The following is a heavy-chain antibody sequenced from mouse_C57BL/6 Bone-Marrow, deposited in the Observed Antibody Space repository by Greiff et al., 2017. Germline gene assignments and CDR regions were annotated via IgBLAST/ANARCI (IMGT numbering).Heavy chain of an antibody. Sequence: LVESGAELARPGASVKLSCKASGYTFTSYGISWVKQRTGQGLEWIGEIYPRSGNTYYNEKFKGKATLTADKSSSTAYMELRSLTSEDSAVYFCARSGSTVGAYWGQGTLVTVSA. CDR2: IYPRSGNT. D-gene: IGHD1-1*01. CDR3: ARSGSTVGAY. CDR1: GYTFTSYG. V-gene: IGHV1-81*01. J-gene: IGHJ3*01.